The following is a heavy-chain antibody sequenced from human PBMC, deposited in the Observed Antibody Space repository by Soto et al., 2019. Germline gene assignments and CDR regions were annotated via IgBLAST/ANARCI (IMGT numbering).Heavy chain of an antibody. D-gene: IGHD5-18*01. CDR3: ARDGGYSYGYRGGFDY. CDR2: IIPIFGTA. V-gene: IGHV1-69*13. J-gene: IGHJ4*02. CDR1: GGTFSSYA. Sequence: SVKVSCKASGGTFSSYAISCVLQSPLQGLEWMGGIIPIFGTANYAQKFQGRVTITADESTSTAYMELGSLRSEDTAVYYCARDGGYSYGYRGGFDYWGQGTLVTV.